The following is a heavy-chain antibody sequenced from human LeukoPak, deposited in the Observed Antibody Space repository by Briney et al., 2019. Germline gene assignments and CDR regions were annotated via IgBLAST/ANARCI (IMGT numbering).Heavy chain of an antibody. J-gene: IGHJ6*02. CDR2: ISPYSGNT. D-gene: IGHD1-26*01. CDR1: GYTFISYG. CDR3: ARDGADSGSYYYYGMDV. Sequence: ASVKVSCKASGYTFISYGISWVRQAPGQGLEWMGWISPYSGNTNYAQNLQGRVTMTTDTSTSTAYMELRSLRSDDTAVYYCARDGADSGSYYYYGMDVWGQGTTVTVSS. V-gene: IGHV1-18*01.